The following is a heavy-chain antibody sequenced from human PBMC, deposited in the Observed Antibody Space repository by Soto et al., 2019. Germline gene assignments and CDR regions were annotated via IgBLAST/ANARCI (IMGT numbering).Heavy chain of an antibody. J-gene: IGHJ4*02. D-gene: IGHD3-22*01. Sequence: GGALRRSCGASGFTFSSYGMHWVRQAPGKGLEWVAVISYDGSNKYYADSVKSRFTISRDNSKNTLYLQMNSLRAEDTAVYYCAKDLRYYYDSSGYPRWGQGTLVTVSS. V-gene: IGHV3-30*18. CDR1: GFTFSSYG. CDR3: AKDLRYYYDSSGYPR. CDR2: ISYDGSNK.